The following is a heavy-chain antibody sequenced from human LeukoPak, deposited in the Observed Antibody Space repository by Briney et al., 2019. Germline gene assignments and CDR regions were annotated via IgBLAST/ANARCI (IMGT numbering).Heavy chain of an antibody. V-gene: IGHV1-2*02. Sequence: PWASVKVSCKASGYTFTGYYMHWVRQAPGQGLEWMGWINPNSGGTNYAQKFQGRVTMTRDTSISTAYMELSRLRSDDTAVYYCARVSLRRRVLMVYAPPHDAFDIWGQGTMVTVSS. D-gene: IGHD2-8*01. J-gene: IGHJ3*02. CDR1: GYTFTGYY. CDR2: INPNSGGT. CDR3: ARVSLRRRVLMVYAPPHDAFDI.